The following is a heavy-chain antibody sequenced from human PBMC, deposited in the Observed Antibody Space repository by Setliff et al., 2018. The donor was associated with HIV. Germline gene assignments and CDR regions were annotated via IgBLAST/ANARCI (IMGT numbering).Heavy chain of an antibody. CDR1: GGSFSGHF. CDR3: ARLIHTGLLYFDY. Sequence: SETLSLTCAVYGGSFSGHFWGWIRQPPGKGLEWIGYIYTSGTTEYNPSLDSRVTISVDTSRDQFSLNLRSVTAADTALYFCARLIHTGLLYFDYWGLGMLVTVSS. D-gene: IGHD2-8*02. V-gene: IGHV4-4*09. CDR2: IYTSGTT. J-gene: IGHJ4*02.